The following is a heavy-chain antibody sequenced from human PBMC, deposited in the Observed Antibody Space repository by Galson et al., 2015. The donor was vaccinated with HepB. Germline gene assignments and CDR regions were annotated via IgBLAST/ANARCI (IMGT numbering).Heavy chain of an antibody. V-gene: IGHV3-11*06. J-gene: IGHJ4*02. CDR3: ARPYFAGYCSAGSCLPLEY. CDR2: ISTSSSDT. Sequence: LRLSCAASGFTFSDYYMNWIRQAPGKGLEWVSYISTSSSDTKYGDSVKGRFTISRDNAKNTLYLQMNSLRIEDTAVYYCARPYFAGYCSAGSCLPLEYWGQGTLVTVSS. CDR1: GFTFSDYY. D-gene: IGHD2-15*01.